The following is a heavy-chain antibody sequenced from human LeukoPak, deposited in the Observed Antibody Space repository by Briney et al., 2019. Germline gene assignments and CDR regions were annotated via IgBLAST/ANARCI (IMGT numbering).Heavy chain of an antibody. CDR1: GFSFSTYG. V-gene: IGHV3-30*03. Sequence: GGSLRLSCAASGFSFSTYGMHWVRQAPLKGLEWVAAISYDGRNQNYADSVKGRFTISRDNSKNTLYLQMNSLRAEDTAVYYCARDRNDYGDYYYYGMDVWGQGTTVTVSS. D-gene: IGHD4-17*01. J-gene: IGHJ6*02. CDR3: ARDRNDYGDYYYYGMDV. CDR2: ISYDGRNQ.